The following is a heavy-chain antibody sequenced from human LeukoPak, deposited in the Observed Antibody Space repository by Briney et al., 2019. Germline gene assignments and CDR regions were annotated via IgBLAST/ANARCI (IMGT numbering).Heavy chain of an antibody. CDR3: ARDPAAGPKYNWFDP. V-gene: IGHV1-18*01. D-gene: IGHD6-13*01. Sequence: ASVKVSCKASGYTFTSYGISWVRQAPGQGLEWMGWISAYNGNTNYAQKLQGRLTMTTDTSTSTAYMELRSLRSDDTAVYYCARDPAAGPKYNWFDPWGQGTLVTVSS. CDR2: ISAYNGNT. J-gene: IGHJ5*02. CDR1: GYTFTSYG.